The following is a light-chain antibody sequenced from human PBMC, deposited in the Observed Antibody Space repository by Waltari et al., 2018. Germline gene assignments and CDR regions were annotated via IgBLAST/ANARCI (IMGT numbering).Light chain of an antibody. Sequence: QLVVTQSPSASASLGASVKLTCTLSSGHISYAIAWHQQQPEKGPRYLMKVNRDGSPNKGDGIPDRFSGSSSGAERYLTISSLQSEDEADYYCQTWGTGIQVFGAGTKVTVL. CDR2: VNRDGSP. CDR1: SGHISYA. V-gene: IGLV4-69*01. CDR3: QTWGTGIQV. J-gene: IGLJ1*01.